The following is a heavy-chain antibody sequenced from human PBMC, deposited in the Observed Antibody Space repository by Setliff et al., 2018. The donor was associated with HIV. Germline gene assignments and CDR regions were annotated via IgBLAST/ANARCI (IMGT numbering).Heavy chain of an antibody. D-gene: IGHD6-13*01. CDR2: VGTGGAT. Sequence: GGSLRLSCAASGFTFRNYDMHWVRQATGKGLKWVSAVGTGGATYYPGSVKGRFTLSRENAKNSMYLQMNNLRAGDTAVYYCARRAGYTSTWYREDYYYMDVWGKGTTVTVSS. CDR1: GFTFRNYD. V-gene: IGHV3-13*01. J-gene: IGHJ6*03. CDR3: ARRAGYTSTWYREDYYYMDV.